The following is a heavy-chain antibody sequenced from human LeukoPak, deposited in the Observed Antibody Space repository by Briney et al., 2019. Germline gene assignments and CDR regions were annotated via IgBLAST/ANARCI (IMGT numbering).Heavy chain of an antibody. CDR3: SSEDDYGDAFDI. CDR1: GYTFTSYA. CDR2: INAGNGNT. D-gene: IGHD4-17*01. J-gene: IGHJ3*02. V-gene: IGHV1-3*01. Sequence: GASVKVSCKASGYTFTSYAIHWVRQAPGQGFEWMGWINAGNGNTKYSQKFQGRVTITRDTSASTAYMELSGLRSEDTAVYYCSSEDDYGDAFDIWGQGTMVTVSS.